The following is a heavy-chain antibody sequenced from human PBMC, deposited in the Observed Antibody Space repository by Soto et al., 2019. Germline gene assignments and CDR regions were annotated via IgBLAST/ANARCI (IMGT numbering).Heavy chain of an antibody. Sequence: QVQLVQSGAEVKKPGASVKVSCKASGYTFTGYYMHWVRQAPGQGLEWMGWLDPNTGGTNYAEKFQGWVTMTRLTSISTAYMELRRLRSDDTAVYYCARDTGTTVPGMDVWGQGTTVTVCS. J-gene: IGHJ6*02. V-gene: IGHV1-2*04. CDR3: ARDTGTTVPGMDV. D-gene: IGHD1-7*01. CDR2: LDPNTGGT. CDR1: GYTFTGYY.